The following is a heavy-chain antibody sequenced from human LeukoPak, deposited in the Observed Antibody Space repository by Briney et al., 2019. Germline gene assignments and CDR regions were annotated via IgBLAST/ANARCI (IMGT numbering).Heavy chain of an antibody. CDR3: AGTTTVTTEAAFDI. V-gene: IGHV4-59*08. D-gene: IGHD4-17*01. CDR2: IYYSGST. Sequence: SETLSLTCTVSGGSTSSYYWSWIRQPPGKGLEWIGYIYYSGSTNYNPSLKSRVTISVDTSKNQFSLKLSSVTAADTAVYYCAGTTTVTTEAAFDIWGQGTMVTVSS. CDR1: GGSTSSYY. J-gene: IGHJ3*02.